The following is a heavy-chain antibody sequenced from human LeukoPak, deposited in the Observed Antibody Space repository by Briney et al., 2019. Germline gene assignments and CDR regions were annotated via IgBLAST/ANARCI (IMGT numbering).Heavy chain of an antibody. Sequence: GGSLRLSCAASGFTVISNYMSWFRQAPGRGWEGVSVISGGGGSTYYADSLKGRFTISRDNSKNTLYLQMNSLTAADTAVYYCAKGVGEFGFRFDSWGQGTLVTVSS. D-gene: IGHD3-16*01. CDR2: ISGGGGST. V-gene: IGHV3-23*01. CDR3: AKGVGEFGFRFDS. J-gene: IGHJ4*02. CDR1: GFTVISNY.